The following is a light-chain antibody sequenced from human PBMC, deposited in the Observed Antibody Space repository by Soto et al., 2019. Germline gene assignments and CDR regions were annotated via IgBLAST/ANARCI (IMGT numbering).Light chain of an antibody. V-gene: IGLV2-23*01. Sequence: QSVLTRPASVSGSPGQSITISCTGNSSDVGSYNLVSWYQQHPGKAPKLMIYEGSKRPSGVSNRFSGSKSGNTASLTISGLQAEDEADYYCCSYAGSSTYVFGTGTKVTVL. CDR2: EGS. CDR3: CSYAGSSTYV. J-gene: IGLJ1*01. CDR1: SSDVGSYNL.